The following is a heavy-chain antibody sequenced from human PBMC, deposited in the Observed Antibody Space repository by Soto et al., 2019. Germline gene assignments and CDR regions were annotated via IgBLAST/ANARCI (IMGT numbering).Heavy chain of an antibody. CDR3: ARLPGPLVAVLYIYPLDGREAMSDVDV. D-gene: IGHD6-19*01. CDR1: GCTFNYYP. V-gene: IGHV3-30-3*01. CDR2: VSFDGSNK. Sequence: QMQLVESGGGVVQPGGSLRLSCAASGCTFNYYPMHWVRQAPGKGLEWVAVVSFDGSNKYYADSVKGRFTISKDNSKNTLYLQMNSLRREDTAVYYCARLPGPLVAVLYIYPLDGREAMSDVDVW. J-gene: IGHJ6*01.